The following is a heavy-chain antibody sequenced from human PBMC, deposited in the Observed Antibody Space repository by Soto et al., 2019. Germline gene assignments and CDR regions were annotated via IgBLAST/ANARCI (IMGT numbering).Heavy chain of an antibody. J-gene: IGHJ4*02. CDR3: ARDWPEGLYSGHLPGY. V-gene: IGHV1-3*01. D-gene: IGHD5-12*01. CDR2: INAGNGNT. Sequence: ASVKVSCKASGYTFTSYAMHWVRQAPGQRLEWMGWINAGNGNTKYSQKFQGRVTITRDTSASTAYMELSSLRSEGTAVYYCARDWPEGLYSGHLPGYWGQGTLVTVSS. CDR1: GYTFTSYA.